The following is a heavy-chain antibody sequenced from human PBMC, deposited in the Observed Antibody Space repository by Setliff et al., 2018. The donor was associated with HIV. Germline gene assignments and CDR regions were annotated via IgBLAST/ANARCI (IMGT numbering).Heavy chain of an antibody. J-gene: IGHJ5*02. CDR2: IHHAGST. Sequence: SETLSLTCAVSGYSISSNFLWGWVRQPPGQGLEWIGSIHHAGSTYYNPSLKSRVRISLDTSKNQFSLKLSSVTAADTAVYYCARHDCGGNCDIDWFDPWGQGTLVTVSS. D-gene: IGHD2-21*02. CDR3: ARHDCGGNCDIDWFDP. CDR1: GYSISSNFL. V-gene: IGHV4-38-2*01.